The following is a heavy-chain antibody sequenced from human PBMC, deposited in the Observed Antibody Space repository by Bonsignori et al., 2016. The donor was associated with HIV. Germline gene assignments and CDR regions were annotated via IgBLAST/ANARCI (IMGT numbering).Heavy chain of an antibody. D-gene: IGHD1-14*01. CDR1: GGSISTYY. Sequence: SETLSLTCSVSGGSISTYYWSWIRQSPGKGLEWIGYIYYSGSTNYNPSLKSRVTLSLDTSKNQFSLKLSSMTAADTAVYYCARARVSAARTYWYFDLWGRGTVVTVSS. CDR3: ARARVSAARTYWYFDL. CDR2: IYYSGST. J-gene: IGHJ2*01. V-gene: IGHV4-59*01.